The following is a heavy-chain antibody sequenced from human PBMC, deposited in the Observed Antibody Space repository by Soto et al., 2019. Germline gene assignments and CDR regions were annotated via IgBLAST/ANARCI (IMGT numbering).Heavy chain of an antibody. V-gene: IGHV1-18*01. CDR3: GRVDIVAKMHGGDLTH. J-gene: IGHJ4*02. Sequence: QVQLVQSGAEVKKPGASVKVSCKASGYTFTSYGISWVRQAPGQGLEWMGWISAYNGNTNYAQKLQGRVTMTTDTFKSTAYMELRSLGSDDTAVYYCGRVDIVAKMHGGDLTHWGQGTLVTVSS. D-gene: IGHD5-12*01. CDR1: GYTFTSYG. CDR2: ISAYNGNT.